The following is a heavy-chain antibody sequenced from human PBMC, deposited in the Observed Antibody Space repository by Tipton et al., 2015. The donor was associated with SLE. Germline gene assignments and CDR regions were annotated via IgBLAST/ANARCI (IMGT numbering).Heavy chain of an antibody. V-gene: IGHV4-4*07. J-gene: IGHJ4*02. CDR2: IYTGGNT. D-gene: IGHD2-2*01. Sequence: LRLSCTVSGGSITNYYWGWVRQPAGKGLEWIGRIYTGGNTKYNPSLESRVSLSVDASKDQFSLKLSSVTAADTAVYYCVVCSPSSCAYFDYWGQGRLVTVSS. CDR3: VVCSPSSCAYFDY. CDR1: GGSITNYY.